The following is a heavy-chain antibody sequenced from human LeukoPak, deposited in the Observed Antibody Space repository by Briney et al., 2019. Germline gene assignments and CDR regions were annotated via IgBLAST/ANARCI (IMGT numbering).Heavy chain of an antibody. Sequence: GASLKVSCKASGYTFTGYYMHWGRQAPGQGVEWMGWISAYNGNTNYAQKLQGRVTMTTDTSTSTAYMELRSLRSDDTAVYYCARDEEWALASYYFDYWGQGTLVTVSS. V-gene: IGHV1-18*04. J-gene: IGHJ4*02. CDR3: ARDEEWALASYYFDY. D-gene: IGHD1-26*01. CDR1: GYTFTGYY. CDR2: ISAYNGNT.